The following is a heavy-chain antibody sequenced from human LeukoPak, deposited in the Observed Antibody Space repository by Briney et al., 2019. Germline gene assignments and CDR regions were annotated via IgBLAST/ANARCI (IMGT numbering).Heavy chain of an antibody. J-gene: IGHJ4*02. D-gene: IGHD2-2*01. CDR3: ARDPPDCSSATCSAGGPDNY. CDR2: ISSNSIYT. Sequence: PGGSLRLSCAASGFTVSSSYMTWVRQAPGQGLEWVSYISSNSIYTNYADSVKGRFTISRDNAKNSLYLHMNSLRAEDTALYYCARDPPDCSSATCSAGGPDNYWGQGTLVTVSS. CDR1: GFTVSSSY. V-gene: IGHV3-11*06.